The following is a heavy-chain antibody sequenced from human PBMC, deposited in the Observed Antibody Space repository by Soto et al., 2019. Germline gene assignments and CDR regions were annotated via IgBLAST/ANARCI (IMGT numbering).Heavy chain of an antibody. D-gene: IGHD5-12*01. J-gene: IGHJ6*02. CDR3: ARRLYDFSATMDV. V-gene: IGHV4-59*01. CDR2: IYYSGST. CDR1: GGTISSYY. Sequence: QVQLQESGPGLVKPSENLSLSCTVSGGTISSYYWSWIRQPPGKGLECIGYIYYSGSTNYNPSLKSRVTISVDTSKNQFSLKLSSVTAADTAVYYCARRLYDFSATMDVWGQGITVTVSS.